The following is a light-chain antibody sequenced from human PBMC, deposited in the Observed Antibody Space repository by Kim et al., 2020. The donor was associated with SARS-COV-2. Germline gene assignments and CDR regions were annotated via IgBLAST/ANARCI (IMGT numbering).Light chain of an antibody. J-gene: IGLJ2*01. V-gene: IGLV3-1*01. CDR2: QDT. CDR1: KLGEKY. Sequence: VCPEQTSSSTCSGNKLGEKYACWYQQKPGQSPVLFINQDTKRPSGIPERFSGSNSGNTATLTISGTQAMDEADYYGQTWDSITVVFGGGTQLTVL. CDR3: QTWDSITVV.